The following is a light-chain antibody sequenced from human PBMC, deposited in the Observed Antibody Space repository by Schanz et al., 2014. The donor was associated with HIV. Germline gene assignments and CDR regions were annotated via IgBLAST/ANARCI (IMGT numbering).Light chain of an antibody. CDR2: NTY. CDR1: SSNIGDNT. V-gene: IGLV1-44*01. CDR3: AVWDDSLNVWV. J-gene: IGLJ3*02. Sequence: QSVLTQPPSASGTPGQRVTISCSGSSSNIGDNTVNWYQQLPGTAPKLLIYNTYHRPSGVPDRFSGSKSGSSASLAITGLQAGDEADYYCAVWDDSLNVWVFGGGTKLTVL.